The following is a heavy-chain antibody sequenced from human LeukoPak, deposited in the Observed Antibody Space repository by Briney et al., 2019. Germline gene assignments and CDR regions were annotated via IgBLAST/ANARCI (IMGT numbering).Heavy chain of an antibody. J-gene: IGHJ5*02. CDR3: ARGYYSINWFDP. D-gene: IGHD3-10*01. V-gene: IGHV3-7*04. Sequence: PGGSLRLSCAASGFTFGKYWMSWVRQAPGKGLEWLANIKEDGSEKYYVDSVEGRFTISRDNAKNSLFLQINSLRADDTAVYFCARGYYSINWFDPWGQGTLVTVSS. CDR1: GFTFGKYW. CDR2: IKEDGSEK.